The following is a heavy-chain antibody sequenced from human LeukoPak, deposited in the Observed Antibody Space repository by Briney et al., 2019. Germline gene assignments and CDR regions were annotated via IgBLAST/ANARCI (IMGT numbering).Heavy chain of an antibody. CDR2: IYHSGST. D-gene: IGHD6-6*01. Sequence: SETLSLTCAVYGGSFSGYYWSWIRQPPGKGLEWIGEIYHSGSTNYNPSLKSRVTISVDKSKNQFSLKLSSVTAADTAVFYCARGTWSSSIDYWGQGTLVTVSS. CDR1: GGSFSGYY. CDR3: ARGTWSSSIDY. J-gene: IGHJ4*02. V-gene: IGHV4-34*01.